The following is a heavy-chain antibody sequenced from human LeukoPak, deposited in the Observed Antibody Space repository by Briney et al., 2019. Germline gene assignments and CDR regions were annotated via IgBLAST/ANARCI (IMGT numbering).Heavy chain of an antibody. J-gene: IGHJ4*02. CDR2: IYYSGST. CDR1: GASISNYY. D-gene: IGHD3-22*01. V-gene: IGHV4-59*01. CDR3: SRLRVSRGYYYAFDY. Sequence: PSETLSLTCTVSGASISNYYWSWIRQPPGKGLEWIGYIYYSGSTNYNPSLKSRVTISVDTSKNQFSLKLTSVTAGDTAVYYCSRLRVSRGYYYAFDYRGQGTLVTVSS.